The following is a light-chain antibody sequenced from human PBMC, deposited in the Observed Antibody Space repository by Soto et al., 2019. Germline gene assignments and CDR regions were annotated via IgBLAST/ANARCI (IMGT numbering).Light chain of an antibody. Sequence: DIQMTQSPSSLSASVGDRVTITCRASQDISNYLAWYQQKPGKAPKLVIYAGTTLQSGVPSRFGGCGSVTDFTLTISSLQPEDVAPFYCEEYNSALWTFGQGTKVEIK. V-gene: IGKV1-27*01. J-gene: IGKJ1*01. CDR1: QDISNY. CDR2: AGT. CDR3: EEYNSALWT.